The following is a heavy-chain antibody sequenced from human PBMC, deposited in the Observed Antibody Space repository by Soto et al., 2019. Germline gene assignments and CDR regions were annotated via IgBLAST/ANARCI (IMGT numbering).Heavy chain of an antibody. V-gene: IGHV1-69*01. CDR1: GGTFSSYA. Sequence: QVPLVQSGAEVKKPGSSVTVSCKASGGTFSSYAIHWVRQAPGQGLEWMGGIIPMYGPAKYAQRFQGRVTITADESTTTVYLELNSLTSQDTAVYYCARVTSMVRGVIDNWFGPWGHGTLVTVSS. CDR3: ARVTSMVRGVIDNWFGP. CDR2: IIPMYGPA. D-gene: IGHD3-10*01. J-gene: IGHJ5*02.